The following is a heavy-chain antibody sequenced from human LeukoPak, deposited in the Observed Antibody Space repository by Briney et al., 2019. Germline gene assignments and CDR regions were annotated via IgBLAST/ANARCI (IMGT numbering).Heavy chain of an antibody. CDR3: TRDKSSGCFD. J-gene: IGHJ4*02. CDR1: GFTVGSNY. CDR2: IYSGGST. Sequence: PGGSLRLSCAASGFTVGSNYMSWVCQAPGKGLQWVSVIYSGGSTYYADSVKGRFTISRDNSKNTLYLQMNSLRAEDTAVYYCTRDKSSGCFDWGQGTLVTVSS. D-gene: IGHD6-19*01. V-gene: IGHV3-53*01.